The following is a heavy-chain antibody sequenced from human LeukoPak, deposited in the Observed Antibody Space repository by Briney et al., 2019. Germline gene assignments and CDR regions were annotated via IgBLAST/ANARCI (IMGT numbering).Heavy chain of an antibody. V-gene: IGHV3-30*18. Sequence: GGSLRLSCAASGFTFSSYGMHWVRQAPGKGLEWVAVISYDGSNKYYADSVKGRFTISRDNSMNTLYLQMNSLRAEDTAVYYCAKGFSYYYDSGYDPDSYWGQGTLVTVSS. CDR2: ISYDGSNK. CDR1: GFTFSSYG. D-gene: IGHD3-22*01. CDR3: AKGFSYYYDSGYDPDSY. J-gene: IGHJ4*02.